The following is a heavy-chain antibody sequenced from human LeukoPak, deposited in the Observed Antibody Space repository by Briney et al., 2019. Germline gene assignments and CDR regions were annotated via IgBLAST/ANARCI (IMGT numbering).Heavy chain of an antibody. J-gene: IGHJ4*02. CDR3: ARIKYGDYTFDY. CDR1: GFTFSSYI. CDR2: ISSSSSYI. V-gene: IGHV3-21*01. D-gene: IGHD4-17*01. Sequence: GGSRRLSGASSGFTFSSYIMNWVRQAPGKGLEWVSSISSSSSYIYYADSVKGRFTISRDNAKNSLYLQMNSLRAEDTAVYYCARIKYGDYTFDYWGQGTLVTVSS.